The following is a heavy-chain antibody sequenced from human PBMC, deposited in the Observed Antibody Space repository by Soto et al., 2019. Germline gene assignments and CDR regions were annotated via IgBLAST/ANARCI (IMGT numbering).Heavy chain of an antibody. CDR3: ARGGLQPALGV. CDR1: GFTFSNYW. J-gene: IGHJ6*02. D-gene: IGHD6-13*01. Sequence: EVQLVESGGGLVQPGGSLRLSCAASGFTFSNYWMYWVRQAPGKGLVWVSRVNNDGTDTTHADSVKGRFTISRDNAENTLDLKMNSLRAEDKAVYYCARGGLQPALGVWGQGSTVTVSS. V-gene: IGHV3-74*03. CDR2: VNNDGTDT.